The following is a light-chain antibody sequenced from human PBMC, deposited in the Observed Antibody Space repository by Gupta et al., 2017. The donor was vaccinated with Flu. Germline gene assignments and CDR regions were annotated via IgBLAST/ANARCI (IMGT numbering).Light chain of an antibody. CDR3: QQTYTTPYT. CDR2: AAS. J-gene: IGKJ2*01. V-gene: IGKV1-39*01. CDR1: QSISSF. Sequence: PSSLSASVGDRVTITCRASQSISSFLSWYRQKPGKAPNLLIFAASTLQTGVPSRFSDSGSGTDFTLTISSLQPEDFATYYCQQTYTTPYTFGQGTKLGIK.